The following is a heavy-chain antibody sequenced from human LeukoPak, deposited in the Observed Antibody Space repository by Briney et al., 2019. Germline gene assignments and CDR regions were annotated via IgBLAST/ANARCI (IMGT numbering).Heavy chain of an antibody. CDR2: MNPNSGNT. V-gene: IGHV1-8*01. D-gene: IGHD3-9*01. Sequence: APVKVSCKASGYTFTSYDINWVRQATGQGLEWMGWMNPNSGNTGYAQKFQGRVTMTRNTSISTAYMELSSLRSEDTAVYYCAREGVLIRYFDWLSRGYYGMDVWGQGTTVTVSS. CDR1: GYTFTSYD. CDR3: AREGVLIRYFDWLSRGYYGMDV. J-gene: IGHJ6*02.